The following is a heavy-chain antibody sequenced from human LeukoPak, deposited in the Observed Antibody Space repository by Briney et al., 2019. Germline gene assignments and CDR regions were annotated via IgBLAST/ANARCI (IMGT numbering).Heavy chain of an antibody. CDR1: GFTFSTYA. CDR2: IAISGIS. D-gene: IGHD3-3*02. Sequence: GGSLRLSCVASGFTFSTYAMTWVRQAPGKGLEWVSSIAISGISYYRDSVRGRYTISRDNSKNTLYLQMNSLRPEDTAIYYCAKGGFGSISGLDSWGQGTLVTVSS. J-gene: IGHJ4*02. CDR3: AKGGFGSISGLDS. V-gene: IGHV3-23*01.